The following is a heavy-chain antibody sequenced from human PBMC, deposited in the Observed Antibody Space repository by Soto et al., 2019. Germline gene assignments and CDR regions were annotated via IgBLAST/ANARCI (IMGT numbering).Heavy chain of an antibody. J-gene: IGHJ4*02. D-gene: IGHD6-19*01. Sequence: ASVKVSCKASGYTFTSYDINWVRQAAGQGLEWMGWMNPNSGNTGYAQKFQGRVTMTRNTSISTAYMELSSLRSEDTAVYYCARGRRGWLDFDYWGQGTLVTVS. V-gene: IGHV1-8*01. CDR1: GYTFTSYD. CDR2: MNPNSGNT. CDR3: ARGRRGWLDFDY.